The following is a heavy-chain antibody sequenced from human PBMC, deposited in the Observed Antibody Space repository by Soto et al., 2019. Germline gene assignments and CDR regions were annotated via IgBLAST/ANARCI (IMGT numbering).Heavy chain of an antibody. V-gene: IGHV4-59*08. J-gene: IGHJ4*02. CDR1: GGSISSYY. CDR2: IYYSGST. CDR3: ARRHRAVTTHFDY. Sequence: PSETLSLTCTVSGGSISSYYWSWIRQPPGKGLEWIGYIYYSGSTNYNPSLKSRVTISVDTSKNQFSLKLSSVTAADTAVYYCARRHRAVTTHFDYWGQGTLVTVSS. D-gene: IGHD4-17*01.